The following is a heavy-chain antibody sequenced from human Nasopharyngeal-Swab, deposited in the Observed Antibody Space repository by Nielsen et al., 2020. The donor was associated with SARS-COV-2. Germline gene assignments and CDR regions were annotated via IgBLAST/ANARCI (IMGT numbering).Heavy chain of an antibody. CDR3: ARGNYDNSGLSWFDP. D-gene: IGHD3-22*01. Sequence: VRQMPGKGLEWVASITASSSYIFYAESVEGRFTVSRDNAKSSLFLQMNSLRAEDTALYYCARGNYDNSGLSWFDPWGQGALVTVSS. V-gene: IGHV3-21*01. J-gene: IGHJ5*02. CDR2: ITASSSYI.